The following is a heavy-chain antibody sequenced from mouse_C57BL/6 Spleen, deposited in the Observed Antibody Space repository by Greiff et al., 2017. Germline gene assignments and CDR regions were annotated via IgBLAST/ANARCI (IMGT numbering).Heavy chain of an antibody. CDR1: GYTFTSYW. V-gene: IGHV1-59*01. CDR2: IDPSDSYT. J-gene: IGHJ2*01. Sequence: VQLQQPGAELVRPGTSVKLSCKASGYTFTSYWMHWVKQRPGQGLEWIGVIDPSDSYTNYNQKFKGKATLTVDTSSSTAYMQLSSLTSEDSAVYYCERRGEGGYWGQGTTLTVSS. CDR3: ERRGEGGY.